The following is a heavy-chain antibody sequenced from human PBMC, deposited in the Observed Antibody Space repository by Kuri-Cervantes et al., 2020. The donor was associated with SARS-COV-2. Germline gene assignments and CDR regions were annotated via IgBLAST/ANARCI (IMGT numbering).Heavy chain of an antibody. CDR3: ARADDFWSGPKFDP. CDR1: GGSLSGNF. J-gene: IGHJ5*02. Sequence: SQTLSLTCAVYGGSLSGNFWSWIRQPPGKGLEWIGEINHSGNTNYNPSLKSRVTISVDTSNNQFSLKLTSVTAADTAVYYCARADDFWSGPKFDPWGQGTLVTVSS. CDR2: INHSGNT. D-gene: IGHD3-3*01. V-gene: IGHV4-34*01.